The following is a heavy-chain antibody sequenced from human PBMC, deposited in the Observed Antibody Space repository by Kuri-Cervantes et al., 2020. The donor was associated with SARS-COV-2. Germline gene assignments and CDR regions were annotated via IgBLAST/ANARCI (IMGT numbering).Heavy chain of an antibody. CDR2: ISGSGGST. V-gene: IGHV3-23*01. CDR1: GFTFSSYA. J-gene: IGHJ4*02. CDR3: AKRGNCNYLDRTFDY. Sequence: GESLKISCAASGFTFSSYAMSWVHQAPGKGLEWVSAISGSGGSTYYADSVKGRFTISRDNSKNTLYLQVNSLRAEDTAVYYCAKRGNCNYLDRTFDYWGQGTLVTVSS. D-gene: IGHD1-7*01.